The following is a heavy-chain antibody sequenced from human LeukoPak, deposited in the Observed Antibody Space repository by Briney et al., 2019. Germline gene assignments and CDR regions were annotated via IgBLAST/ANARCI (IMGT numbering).Heavy chain of an antibody. J-gene: IGHJ6*02. CDR3: ASPVLSSGWYSSDYYYGMDV. CDR2: INPNSGGT. CDR1: GYTFTGYY. D-gene: IGHD6-19*01. Sequence: PEASVKVSCKASGYTFTGYYMHWVRQAPGQGLEWMGWINPNSGGTNYAQKFQGWVTMTRDTSISTAYMELSRLRSDDTAVYYCASPVLSSGWYSSDYYYGMDVWGQGTTVTVSS. V-gene: IGHV1-2*04.